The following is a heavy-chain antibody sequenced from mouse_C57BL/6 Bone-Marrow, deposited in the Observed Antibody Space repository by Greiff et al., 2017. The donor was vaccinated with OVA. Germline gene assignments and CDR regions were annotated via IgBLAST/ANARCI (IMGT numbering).Heavy chain of an antibody. CDR2: ISPGDGDT. CDR1: GYAFSSSW. J-gene: IGHJ1*03. D-gene: IGHD2-13*01. V-gene: IGHV1-82*01. Sequence: VKLMESGPELVKPGASVKISCKASGYAFSSSWLNWVKQRPGKGLEWIGRISPGDGDTNYNGKFKGKATLTAAKSSSTAYMELSSLTSEDSEVYVGARSRDGDYVRYVDVWGKGTTVTVAS. CDR3: ARSRDGDYVRYVDV.